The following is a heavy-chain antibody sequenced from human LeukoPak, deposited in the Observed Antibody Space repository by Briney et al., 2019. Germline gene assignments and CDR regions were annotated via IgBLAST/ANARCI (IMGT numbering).Heavy chain of an antibody. V-gene: IGHV3-30*02. D-gene: IGHD3-22*01. CDR1: GFTFSSYG. CDR2: IRYDGRNK. CDR3: TRDVSGGTMIVGVYFDY. Sequence: PGGSLRLSCAASGFTFSSYGMHWVRQAPGKGLDWVAFIRYDGRNKYYADSVKGRFTISRDNSKNTLYLQMNNLRAEDTAVYYCTRDVSGGTMIVGVYFDYWGQGTLVTVSS. J-gene: IGHJ4*02.